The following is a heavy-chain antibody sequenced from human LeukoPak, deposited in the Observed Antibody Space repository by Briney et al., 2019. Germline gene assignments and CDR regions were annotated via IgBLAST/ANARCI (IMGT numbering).Heavy chain of an antibody. Sequence: PGGSLRLSCAASGFSFSSYWMSWVRQASGKGLEWVANINQDGSEKTYVDSVKGRFTISRDNAKKLLYLQMNSLRAEDTAMYYCAGYCGGDCYGMDVWGQGTTVTVSS. CDR2: INQDGSEK. V-gene: IGHV3-7*01. CDR1: GFSFSSYW. CDR3: AGYCGGDCYGMDV. J-gene: IGHJ6*02. D-gene: IGHD2-21*01.